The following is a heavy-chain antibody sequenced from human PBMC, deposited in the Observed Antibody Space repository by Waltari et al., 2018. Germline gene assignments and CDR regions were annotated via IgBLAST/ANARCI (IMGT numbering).Heavy chain of an antibody. V-gene: IGHV4-4*07. Sequence: QVQLQESGPGVVKPSETLSLTCTVSGGFINNNYWSWIRQPAGKGLEWIGRIFAVGSTNYNPLLKSRVTMSIDTTRNQFSLRLVDVTAADAAVYYCTRDSNDYFFSWGQGALVAVSS. D-gene: IGHD4-17*01. CDR3: TRDSNDYFFS. CDR2: IFAVGST. J-gene: IGHJ4*02. CDR1: GGFINNNY.